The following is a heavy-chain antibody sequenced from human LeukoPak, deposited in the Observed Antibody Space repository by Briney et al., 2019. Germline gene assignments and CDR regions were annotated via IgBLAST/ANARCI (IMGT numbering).Heavy chain of an antibody. Sequence: SETLSLTCTVSGGSISSYYWSWIRQPAGKGLEWIGRIYTSGSTNYNPSLKSRVTMSVATSKNQFSLKLSSVTAADTAVYYCATCRDEFGDYGFTSWGQGTLVTVSS. CDR2: IYTSGST. D-gene: IGHD4-17*01. V-gene: IGHV4-4*07. CDR3: ATCRDEFGDYGFTS. J-gene: IGHJ5*02. CDR1: GGSISSYY.